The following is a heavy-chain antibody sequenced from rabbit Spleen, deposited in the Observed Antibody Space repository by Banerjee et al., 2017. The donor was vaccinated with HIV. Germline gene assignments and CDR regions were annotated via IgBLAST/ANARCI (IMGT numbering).Heavy chain of an antibody. CDR1: GFFFSDRDV. V-gene: IGHV1S45*01. Sequence: QEQLEESGGGLVKPEGSLTLTCKASGFFFSDRDVMCWVRQAPGKGLEWIACINTATGKAVYASWAKGRFTISKTSSTTVTLQMTSLTAADTATYFCARDLVVVIGWNFNLWGPGTLVTVS. D-gene: IGHD8-1*01. CDR2: INTATGKA. CDR3: ARDLVVVIGWNFNL. J-gene: IGHJ4*01.